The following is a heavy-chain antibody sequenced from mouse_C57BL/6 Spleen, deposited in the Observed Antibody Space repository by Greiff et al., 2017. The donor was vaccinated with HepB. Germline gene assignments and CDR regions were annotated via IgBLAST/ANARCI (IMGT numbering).Heavy chain of an antibody. J-gene: IGHJ4*01. Sequence: QVQLQQSGAELARPGASVKMSCKASGYTFTSYTMHWVKQRPGQGLEWIGYINPSSGYTKYNQKFKSKATLTVDKPSSTAYMQLSSLTSEDSAVYYCARGTGSYYYAMDYWGQGTSVTVSS. CDR3: ARGTGSYYYAMDY. V-gene: IGHV1-4*01. CDR1: GYTFTSYT. D-gene: IGHD4-1*01. CDR2: INPSSGYT.